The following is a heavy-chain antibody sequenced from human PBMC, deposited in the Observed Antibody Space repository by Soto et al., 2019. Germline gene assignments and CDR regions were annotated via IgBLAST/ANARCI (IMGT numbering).Heavy chain of an antibody. CDR1: GYSFTSYW. J-gene: IGHJ4*02. CDR2: IYPGDSDT. Sequence: GESLKISCKGSGYSFTSYWIGWVRQMPGKGLEWMGIIYPGDSDTRYSPSFQGQVTISADKSISTAYLQWSSLKASDTAMYYCARRLYDILTGYYEYYFDYWGQGTLVTVSS. CDR3: ARRLYDILTGYYEYYFDY. D-gene: IGHD3-9*01. V-gene: IGHV5-51*01.